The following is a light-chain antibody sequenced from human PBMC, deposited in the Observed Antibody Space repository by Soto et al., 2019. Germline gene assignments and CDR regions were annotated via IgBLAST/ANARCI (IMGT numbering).Light chain of an antibody. CDR2: AAS. Sequence: IQLTQSPSSLSASVGDRVTITCRASQGINSYLAWYQQKPGKVPQLLIYAASNLQSGVPSRFSGAGSGTDFTLTISSLQPEDFATYYCQQTYSTPRTFGQGTKVDIK. CDR3: QQTYSTPRT. CDR1: QGINSY. J-gene: IGKJ1*01. V-gene: IGKV1-39*01.